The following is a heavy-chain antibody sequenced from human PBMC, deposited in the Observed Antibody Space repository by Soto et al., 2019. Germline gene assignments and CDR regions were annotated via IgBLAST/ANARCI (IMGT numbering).Heavy chain of an antibody. D-gene: IGHD6-6*01. CDR2: IVVGSGNT. CDR3: AAVLEYSSSFYYYYYGMDV. J-gene: IGHJ6*02. Sequence: SVKVSCKASVFTFTSSAVQWVRQARGQRLEWIGWIVVGSGNTNYAQKFQERVTITRDMSTSTAYMELSSLRSEDTAVYYCAAVLEYSSSFYYYYYGMDVWGQGTTVTVSS. V-gene: IGHV1-58*01. CDR1: VFTFTSSA.